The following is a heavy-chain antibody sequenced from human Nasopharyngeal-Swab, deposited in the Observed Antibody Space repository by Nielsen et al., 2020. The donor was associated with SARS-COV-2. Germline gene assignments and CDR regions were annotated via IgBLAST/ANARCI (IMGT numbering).Heavy chain of an antibody. Sequence: WIRQPPGKVLEWVGFIRDRSRGGAQEYAASVRGRFNISRDDSNGIAYLQMGSLKSEDTAVYYCTRKEYSGGWFSNYGMDVWGQGTTVTVSS. V-gene: IGHV3-49*02. J-gene: IGHJ6*02. D-gene: IGHD6-19*01. CDR2: IRDRSRGGAQ. CDR3: TRKEYSGGWFSNYGMDV.